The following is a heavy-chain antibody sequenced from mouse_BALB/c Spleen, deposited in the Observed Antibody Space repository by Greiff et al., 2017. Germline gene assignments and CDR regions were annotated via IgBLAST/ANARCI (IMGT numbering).Heavy chain of an antibody. CDR2: ILPGSGST. CDR3: ARGGYYVGYYAMDY. D-gene: IGHD2-3*01. J-gene: IGHJ4*01. Sequence: VQLQQSGAELMKPGASVKISCKATGYTFSSYWIEWVKQRPGHGLEWIGEILPGSGSTNYNEKFKGKATFTADTSSNTAYMQLSSLTSEDSAVYYCARGGYYVGYYAMDYWGQGTSVTVSA. CDR1: GYTFSSYW. V-gene: IGHV1-9*01.